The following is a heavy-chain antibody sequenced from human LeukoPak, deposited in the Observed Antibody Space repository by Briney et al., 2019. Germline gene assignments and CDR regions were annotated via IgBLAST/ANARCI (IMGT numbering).Heavy chain of an antibody. J-gene: IGHJ6*03. V-gene: IGHV3-7*01. CDR3: TRDNGYCSGGTCLHYYMDV. Sequence: GGSLRLSCAASGFTFNNYWMSWVRQAPGKGLEWVANIHQHGSEKYYVDSVKGRFTISRDNAENSVYLQVNSLRAEDTAVYYCTRDNGYCSGGTCLHYYMDVWGKGTTVTISS. D-gene: IGHD2-15*01. CDR1: GFTFNNYW. CDR2: IHQHGSEK.